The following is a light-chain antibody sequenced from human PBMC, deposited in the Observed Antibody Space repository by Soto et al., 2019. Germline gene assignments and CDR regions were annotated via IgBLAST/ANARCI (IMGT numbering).Light chain of an antibody. V-gene: IGKV1-39*01. J-gene: IGKJ1*01. CDR2: AAD. Sequence: DIQITKYTSSLSESVGDTVTITCRCSQSITNYLTWFQQKPGKAPSLLIFAADNLQDGVPSRFSGSGSGRDFSLTISSLQPEDFATYCCQKSYDMPWTCGKG. CDR1: QSITNY. CDR3: QKSYDMPWT.